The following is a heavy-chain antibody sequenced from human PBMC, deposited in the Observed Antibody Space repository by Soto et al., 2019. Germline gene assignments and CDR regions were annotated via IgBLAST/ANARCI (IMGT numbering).Heavy chain of an antibody. CDR1: CYSISSGYY. J-gene: IGHJ4*02. V-gene: IGHV4-38-2*01. Sequence: PSETLSLTCAVSCYSISSGYYWGWIRQPPGKGLEWIVSIYHSGSTYYNPSLKSRVTISVDTSKNQFSLKLSSVTAADTAVYYFASYYGSSLDYWGQGTLVTVSS. D-gene: IGHD3-10*01. CDR2: IYHSGST. CDR3: ASYYGSSLDY.